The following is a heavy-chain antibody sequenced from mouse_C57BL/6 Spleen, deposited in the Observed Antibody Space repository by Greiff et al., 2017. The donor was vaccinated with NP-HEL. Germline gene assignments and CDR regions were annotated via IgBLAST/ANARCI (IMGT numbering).Heavy chain of an antibody. V-gene: IGHV1-26*01. J-gene: IGHJ3*01. CDR1: GYTFTDYY. CDR3: AMDPFAY. CDR2: INPNNGGT. Sequence: EVQLQQSGPELVKPGASVKISCKASGYTFTDYYMNWVKQSHGKSLEWIGDINPNNGGTSYNQKFKGKATLTVDKSSSTAYMELRSLTSEDSAVYYCAMDPFAYWGQGTLVTVSA.